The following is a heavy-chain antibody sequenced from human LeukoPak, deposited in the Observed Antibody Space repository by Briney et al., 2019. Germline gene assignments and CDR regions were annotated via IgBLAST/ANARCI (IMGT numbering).Heavy chain of an antibody. CDR1: GYTFTSYD. J-gene: IGHJ6*03. V-gene: IGHV1-8*03. CDR3: AGGIALYYYYYMDV. Sequence: ASVKVSCKASGYTFTSYDINWVRQATGQGLEWMGWMNPNSGNTGYAQKFQGRVTITRNTSISTAYMELSSLRSEDTAVYYCAGGIALYYYYYMDVWGKGTTVTVSS. CDR2: MNPNSGNT.